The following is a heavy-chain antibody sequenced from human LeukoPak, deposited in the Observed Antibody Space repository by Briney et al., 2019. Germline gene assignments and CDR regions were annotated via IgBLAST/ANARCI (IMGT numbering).Heavy chain of an antibody. CDR1: GFRFSDHY. V-gene: IGHV3-11*01. J-gene: IGHJ5*02. CDR3: ARDMNCTSISCFVGWFDH. D-gene: IGHD2-2*01. Sequence: PGGSLRLSCAASGFRFSDHYMTWVRQAPGKGLEWVSYIDTTGSTMYFADSVKGRFTISRDNTKYSLYLQMNSLRAEDTAVYYCARDMNCTSISCFVGWFDHWGRGTLVTVAS. CDR2: IDTTGSTM.